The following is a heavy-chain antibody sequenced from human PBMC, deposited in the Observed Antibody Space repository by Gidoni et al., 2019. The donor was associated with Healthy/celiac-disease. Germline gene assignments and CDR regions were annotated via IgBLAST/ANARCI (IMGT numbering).Heavy chain of an antibody. V-gene: IGHV3-49*01. Sequence: EVQLVETGGGLVQLGRALRLSCPASGFTFGDYAMSWCRQAPGKVLELVGFIRSKAYGGTTEYTAYVKGRFTISRDDSKSIAYLQMNSLEAEDTSVYYFTGPVSGPTLYCMDVWGQGTTVTVSS. J-gene: IGHJ6*02. CDR1: GFTFGDYA. CDR2: IRSKAYGGTT. CDR3: TGPVSGPTLYCMDV. D-gene: IGHD6-19*01.